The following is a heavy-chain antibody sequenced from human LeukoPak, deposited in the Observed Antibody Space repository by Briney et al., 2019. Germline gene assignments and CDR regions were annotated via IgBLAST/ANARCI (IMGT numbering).Heavy chain of an antibody. J-gene: IGHJ4*02. CDR1: GFTFSSYG. CDR2: IRYDGSNK. Sequence: GGSLRLSCAASGFTFSSYGMHWVRQGPGKGLEWVAFIRYDGSNKYYGDSVKGRFTISRDNSKNTLYLQMNSLRAEDTAVYYCARVNSGSYSFDYWGQGTLVTVSS. V-gene: IGHV3-30*02. CDR3: ARVNSGSYSFDY. D-gene: IGHD1-26*01.